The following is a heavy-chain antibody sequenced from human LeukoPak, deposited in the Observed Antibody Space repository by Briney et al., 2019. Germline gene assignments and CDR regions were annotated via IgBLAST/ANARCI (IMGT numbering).Heavy chain of an antibody. V-gene: IGHV4-39*01. CDR3: ARAYSSRASDY. CDR1: GGSISSSSYY. D-gene: IGHD6-13*01. Sequence: SETLSLTCTVSGGSISSSSYYWGWIRQPLGKGLEWIGSIYYSGSTYYNPSLKSRVTISVDTSKNQFSLKLSSVTAADTAVYYCARAYSSRASDYWGQGTLVTVSS. CDR2: IYYSGST. J-gene: IGHJ4*02.